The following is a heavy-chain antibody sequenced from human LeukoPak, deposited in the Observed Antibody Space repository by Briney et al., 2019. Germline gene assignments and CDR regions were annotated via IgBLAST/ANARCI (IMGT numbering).Heavy chain of an antibody. J-gene: IGHJ5*02. V-gene: IGHV5-51*01. CDR3: ASRPSSGSPNWFDP. Sequence: GESLKISCEVSGHRFTNHWIGWVRQMPGKGLEWMGIINLGDSDTKYSPSFQGQVTISLDKSISTAYLQWRSLKASDTAMYYCASRPSSGSPNWFDPWGQGPLVTVSS. CDR1: GHRFTNHW. CDR2: INLGDSDT. D-gene: IGHD1-26*01.